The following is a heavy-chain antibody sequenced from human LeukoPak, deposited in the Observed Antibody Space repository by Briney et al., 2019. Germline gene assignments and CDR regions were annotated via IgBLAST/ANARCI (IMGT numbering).Heavy chain of an antibody. Sequence: ASVKVSCKASGYTFTGYYMHWVRQAPGQGLEWMGWINPNSGGTNYAEKFQGRVTMTRDTSFNTAYMELSRLTSDDTAVYYCARSRRDGYNSDFDNWGQGTLVTVSS. CDR2: INPNSGGT. D-gene: IGHD5-24*01. V-gene: IGHV1-2*02. CDR3: ARSRRDGYNSDFDN. J-gene: IGHJ4*02. CDR1: GYTFTGYY.